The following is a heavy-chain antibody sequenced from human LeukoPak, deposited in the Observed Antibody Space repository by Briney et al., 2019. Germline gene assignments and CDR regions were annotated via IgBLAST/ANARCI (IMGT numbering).Heavy chain of an antibody. Sequence: GASVKVSCKASGYTFTSYGISWVRQAPGQGLEWMGWISAYNGNTNYAQKLQGRVTMTTDTSTSTAYMELRSLRSDDTAVYYCAGGPGSSGWYEKPYSFDSWGQGPLATAS. CDR3: AGGPGSSGWYEKPYSFDS. J-gene: IGHJ4*02. CDR2: ISAYNGNT. V-gene: IGHV1-18*01. CDR1: GYTFTSYG. D-gene: IGHD6-13*01.